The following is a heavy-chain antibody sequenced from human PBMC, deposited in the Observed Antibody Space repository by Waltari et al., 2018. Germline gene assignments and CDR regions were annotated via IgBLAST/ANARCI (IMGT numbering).Heavy chain of an antibody. D-gene: IGHD2-21*01. J-gene: IGHJ4*02. CDR2: GFYTGIT. CDR1: GGSISSSDCY. CDR3: ARLTILGTE. V-gene: IGHV4-39*01. Sequence: LWLQESGPGLVKPSETLSLTCTVSGGSISSSDCYWGWIRQPPGKGLESVGSGFYTGITSNNPSLKSRVTISVDTSKNQFSLRLSSVTAADTAVYYCARLTILGTEWGQGTLVTVSS.